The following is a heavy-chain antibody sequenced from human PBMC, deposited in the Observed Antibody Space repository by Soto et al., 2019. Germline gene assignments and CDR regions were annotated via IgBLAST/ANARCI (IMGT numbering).Heavy chain of an antibody. Sequence: SVKVSCKASGGTFSSYAISWVRQAPGQGLEWMGGIIPIFGTANYAQKFQGRVTITADESTSTAYMELSSLRSEDTAVYYCVREYSSSEARAPFDPWGQGTLVTVSS. CDR1: GGTFSSYA. CDR3: VREYSSSEARAPFDP. CDR2: IIPIFGTA. J-gene: IGHJ5*02. D-gene: IGHD6-6*01. V-gene: IGHV1-69*13.